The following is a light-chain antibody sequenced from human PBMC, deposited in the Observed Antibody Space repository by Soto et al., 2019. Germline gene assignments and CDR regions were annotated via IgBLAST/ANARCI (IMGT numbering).Light chain of an antibody. Sequence: DIQMTQSPSTLSASVGDRVTITCRASQSISVWLAWYQQKAEEAPKLLIYDVSSLQSGVPSRFSGSGSGTEFTLTINSLQPDDFATYYCQQYYTNEGTFGQGTKVEIK. CDR2: DVS. CDR3: QQYYTNEGT. CDR1: QSISVW. J-gene: IGKJ1*01. V-gene: IGKV1-5*01.